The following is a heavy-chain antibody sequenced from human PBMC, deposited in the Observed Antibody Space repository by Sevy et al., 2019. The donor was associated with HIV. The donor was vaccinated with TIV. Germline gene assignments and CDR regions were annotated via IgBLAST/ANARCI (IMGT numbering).Heavy chain of an antibody. Sequence: SETLSLTCTVSGGSVSSGSYYWSWIRQPPGKGLEWIGYIYYSGSTNYNPSLKSRVTISVDTSKNQFSRKLSSVTAADTAVYYCARRGGYCSSTSCYDYYYGMDVWGQGTTVTVSS. J-gene: IGHJ6*02. CDR3: ARRGGYCSSTSCYDYYYGMDV. CDR2: IYYSGST. CDR1: GGSVSSGSYY. V-gene: IGHV4-61*01. D-gene: IGHD2-2*01.